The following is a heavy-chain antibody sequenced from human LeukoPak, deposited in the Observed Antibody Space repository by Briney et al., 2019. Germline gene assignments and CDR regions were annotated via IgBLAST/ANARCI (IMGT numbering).Heavy chain of an antibody. CDR1: GFTFSIYS. CDR3: ARSSRTSWYSDY. J-gene: IGHJ4*02. Sequence: PGGSLRLSCAASGFTFSIYSMNWVRQAPGKGLEWVSSISSSSYIYYADSVKGRFAISRDNARNSLYLQMNSLRVEDTAVYYCARSSRTSWYSDYWGQGTLVTVSS. D-gene: IGHD6-13*01. CDR2: ISSSSYI. V-gene: IGHV3-21*01.